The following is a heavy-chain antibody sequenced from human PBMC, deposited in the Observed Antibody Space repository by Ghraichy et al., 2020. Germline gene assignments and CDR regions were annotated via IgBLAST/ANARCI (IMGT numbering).Heavy chain of an antibody. CDR1: GYTFTSYY. CDR3: ARASWGMTTAVTPFGNAFDI. Sequence: APVKVSCKASGYTFTSYYMHWVRQAPGQGLEWMGVINPSGGTTSYAQKFQDRVTMTRDTSTGTVYMELNSLRSEDTAVYYCARASWGMTTAVTPFGNAFDIWGQGTMVTVSS. D-gene: IGHD4-23*01. V-gene: IGHV1-46*03. CDR2: INPSGGTT. J-gene: IGHJ3*02.